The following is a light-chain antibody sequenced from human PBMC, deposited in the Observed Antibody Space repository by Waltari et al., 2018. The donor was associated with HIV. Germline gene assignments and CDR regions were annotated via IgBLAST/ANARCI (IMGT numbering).Light chain of an antibody. V-gene: IGLV1-40*01. CDR2: ANI. J-gene: IGLJ2*01. Sequence: QSALTQPPSVSGAPGQRVTISCTAGSSNTGARYDVHWYQQLPGTAPKLLIYANIKRPSGVPDRFSGSKSGTSASLAITGLQAEDEADYYCQSFDNSLGGSVIFGGGTKLTVL. CDR1: SSNTGARYD. CDR3: QSFDNSLGGSVI.